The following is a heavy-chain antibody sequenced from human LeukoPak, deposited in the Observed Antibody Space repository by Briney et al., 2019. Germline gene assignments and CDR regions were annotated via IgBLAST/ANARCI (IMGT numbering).Heavy chain of an antibody. Sequence: SETLSLTCAVYGGSFSGYYWSWIRQPPGKGLEWIGEINHSGSTNYNPSLKSRVTMSVDTSKNQFSLKLKSVTAADTAVYYCARHPAPLYYYDSSGYYRYYFDYWGQGTLVTVSS. V-gene: IGHV4-34*01. D-gene: IGHD3-22*01. CDR2: INHSGST. J-gene: IGHJ4*02. CDR1: GGSFSGYY. CDR3: ARHPAPLYYYDSSGYYRYYFDY.